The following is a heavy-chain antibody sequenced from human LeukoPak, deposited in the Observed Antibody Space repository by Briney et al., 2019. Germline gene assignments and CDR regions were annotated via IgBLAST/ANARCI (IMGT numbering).Heavy chain of an antibody. V-gene: IGHV1-18*01. CDR1: GYTFTSYG. D-gene: IGHD2-2*03. CDR2: ISVYNGNT. Sequence: ASVKVSCKASGYTFTSYGISWVRQAPGQGLEWMGWISVYNGNTNYAQKLQGRVTMTTDTSTSTAYVELRSLRSDDTAVYYCARETGYCSSTSYCPFDYWGQGTLVTVSS. J-gene: IGHJ4*02. CDR3: ARETGYCSSTSYCPFDY.